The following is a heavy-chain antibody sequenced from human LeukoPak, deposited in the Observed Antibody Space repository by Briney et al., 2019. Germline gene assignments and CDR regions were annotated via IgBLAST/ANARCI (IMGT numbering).Heavy chain of an antibody. Sequence: KASETLSLTCTVSGGSISSYYWSWIRQPPGKGLEWIGYIYYSGSTNYNPSLKSRVTISVDTSKNQFSLKLSSVTAADTAVYYCARHAYTRISPKRRDGYNPPESWGQGTLVTVSS. J-gene: IGHJ5*02. CDR1: GGSISSYY. D-gene: IGHD5-24*01. CDR2: IYYSGST. V-gene: IGHV4-59*08. CDR3: ARHAYTRISPKRRDGYNPPES.